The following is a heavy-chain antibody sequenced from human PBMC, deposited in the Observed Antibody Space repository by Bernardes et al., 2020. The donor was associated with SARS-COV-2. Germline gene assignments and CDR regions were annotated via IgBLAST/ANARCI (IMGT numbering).Heavy chain of an antibody. J-gene: IGHJ4*02. CDR2: INQEGNQN. CDR1: GFTFANYW. V-gene: IGHV3-7*05. Sequence: SCVYCGFTFANYWMSWVHPGPGKGLEWVDNINQEGNQNYHVDSVRGRFTISRDNAKNSLYLQMNSLRGGDTAVYYCARSFGRSSIDYWGRGTLVSVFS. D-gene: IGHD6-6*01. CDR3: ARSFGRSSIDY.